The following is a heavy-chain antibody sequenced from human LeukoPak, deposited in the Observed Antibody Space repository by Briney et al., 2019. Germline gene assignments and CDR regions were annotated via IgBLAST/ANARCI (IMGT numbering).Heavy chain of an antibody. Sequence: PGGSLRLSCAASGITFSTYTMNWVRQAPGKGLEWVSSISSSSTDIYYADSVKGRFTISRDNAKNSLYPQMNGLRAEDTAIYSCARGAEFTLFGVDYWGQGTLVTVSS. CDR2: ISSSSTDI. CDR3: ARGAEFTLFGVDY. CDR1: GITFSTYT. V-gene: IGHV3-21*01. J-gene: IGHJ4*02. D-gene: IGHD3-3*01.